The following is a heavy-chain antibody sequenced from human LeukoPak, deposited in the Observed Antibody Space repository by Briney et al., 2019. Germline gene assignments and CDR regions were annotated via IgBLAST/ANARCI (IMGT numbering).Heavy chain of an antibody. V-gene: IGHV3-23*01. CDR1: GLTFRNYA. CDR3: AKDLNGDYVGAFDS. CDR2: ITGGGIGT. D-gene: IGHD4-17*01. Sequence: GGSLRLSCAASGLTFRNYAMTWVRQAPGKGLEWVSSITGGGIGTSYADSVKGRFTVYRDNSKNTLYLQMNSLRAGDTAVYYCAKDLNGDYVGAFDSWGQGTSVTVSS. J-gene: IGHJ3*01.